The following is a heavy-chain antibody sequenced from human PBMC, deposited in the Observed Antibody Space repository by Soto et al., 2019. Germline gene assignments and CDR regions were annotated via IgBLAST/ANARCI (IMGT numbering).Heavy chain of an antibody. J-gene: IGHJ5*02. CDR2: ISAYNGNT. CDR1: GYTFTSYG. V-gene: IGHV1-18*01. CDR3: ARTIMRGYCSGGSCYYSGWFDP. D-gene: IGHD2-15*01. Sequence: QVQLVQSGAEVKKPGASVKVSCKASGYTFTSYGISWVRQAPGQGLEWMGWISAYNGNTNYAQKLQGRVTMTTDTSTSTAYMELRSPRSDDTAVYYCARTIMRGYCSGGSCYYSGWFDPWGQGTLVTVSS.